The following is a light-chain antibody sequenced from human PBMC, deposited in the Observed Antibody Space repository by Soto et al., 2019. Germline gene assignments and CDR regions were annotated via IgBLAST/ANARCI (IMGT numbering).Light chain of an antibody. J-gene: IGKJ2*01. V-gene: IGKV3-20*01. Sequence: EVVLTQSPATLSLSPGERATLSCRASQTIRSNFLTWYQQKPGQAPRLLIYTASTRAAGIPDRFSGSGSGTGFTLTISRLEPEDFAVYYCQHYASSSGHTFGQGTKLQIK. CDR3: QHYASSSGHT. CDR1: QTIRSNF. CDR2: TAS.